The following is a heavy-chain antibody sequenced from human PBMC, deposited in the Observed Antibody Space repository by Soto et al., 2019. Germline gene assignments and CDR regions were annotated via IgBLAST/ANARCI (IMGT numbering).Heavy chain of an antibody. CDR1: GFTFDTYA. V-gene: IGHV3-23*01. CDR3: AKVVPAAQGGDY. J-gene: IGHJ4*02. Sequence: GGSLRLSCAGSGFTFDTYALSWVRQAPGKGLEWVSSISGSGDSTNYAGSVRGRFIVSRDNSKNTIYLQMNSLRTEDTAVYYCAKVVPAAQGGDYWGQGTLVTVSS. CDR2: ISGSGDST. D-gene: IGHD2-2*01.